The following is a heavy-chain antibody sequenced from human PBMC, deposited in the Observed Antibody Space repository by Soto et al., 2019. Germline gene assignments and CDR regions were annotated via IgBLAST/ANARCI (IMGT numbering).Heavy chain of an antibody. V-gene: IGHV5-51*01. CDR3: ARDWGDYDILTGYSKDNWFDP. D-gene: IGHD3-9*01. Sequence: PGESLKISCQGSGYTFANWWIGWVRQMPGKGLEWIGIIYPGDADTRYSPSFQGQVTISVDIAVSTAYLQWSSLKVSDTAVYYCARDWGDYDILTGYSKDNWFDPWGQGTLVTVSS. CDR2: IYPGDADT. CDR1: GYTFANWW. J-gene: IGHJ5*02.